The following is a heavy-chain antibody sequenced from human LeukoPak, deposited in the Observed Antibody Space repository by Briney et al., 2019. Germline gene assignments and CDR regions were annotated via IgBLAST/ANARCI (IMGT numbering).Heavy chain of an antibody. D-gene: IGHD1-26*01. CDR3: ARDLMGATHYFQH. V-gene: IGHV3-7*01. CDR2: IKQDGSEK. Sequence: PGGSLRLSCAASGFTFSSYWMSWVRQAPGKGLEWVANIKQDGSEKNYVDSAKGRFAVSRDNAKNSLYLQMNSLRAEDTAVYYCARDLMGATHYFQHWGQGTLVTVSS. CDR1: GFTFSSYW. J-gene: IGHJ1*01.